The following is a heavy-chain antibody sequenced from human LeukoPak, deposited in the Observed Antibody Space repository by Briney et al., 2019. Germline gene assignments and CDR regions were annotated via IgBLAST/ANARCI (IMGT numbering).Heavy chain of an antibody. J-gene: IGHJ5*02. Sequence: GGSLRLSCAASGFTFSSYWMSWVRQAPGKGLEWVANIKQDGSEKYYVDSVKGRFTISRDNAKNSLYLQMNSLRAEDTAVYYCARERGYSYGYSWFDPWGQGTLVTVSS. CDR1: GFTFSSYW. D-gene: IGHD5-18*01. CDR3: ARERGYSYGYSWFDP. V-gene: IGHV3-7*01. CDR2: IKQDGSEK.